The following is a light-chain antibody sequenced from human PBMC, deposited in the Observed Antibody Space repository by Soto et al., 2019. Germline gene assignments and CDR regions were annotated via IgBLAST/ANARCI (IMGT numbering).Light chain of an antibody. CDR1: SSDVGGYNY. V-gene: IGLV2-14*01. CDR2: DVS. CDR3: SSYTSSSTSGV. J-gene: IGLJ1*01. Sequence: QSVLTQPASVSGSPGQSITISCTGTSSDVGGYNYVSWYQQHPGKAPKLMIYDVSNRPSGVSNRFSGSKSGNTASPTISGLQAEDEADYYCSSYTSSSTSGVFGTGTKLTVL.